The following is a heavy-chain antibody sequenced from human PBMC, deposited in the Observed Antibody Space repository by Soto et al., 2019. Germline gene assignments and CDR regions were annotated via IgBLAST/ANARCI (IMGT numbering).Heavy chain of an antibody. D-gene: IGHD2-15*01. J-gene: IGHJ6*02. CDR3: AREAAVEGMDV. CDR1: GDSISSDGYY. V-gene: IGHV4-31*03. Sequence: QVQLQESGPGLVKPSQTLSLTCTVSGDSISSDGYYWSWIRQHPGKGLEWIGYIYHSGNTYYNPSXKXXVTISADTSKNPVSLRVSSVTAADTAVYYCAREAAVEGMDVWGQGTTVTVS. CDR2: IYHSGNT.